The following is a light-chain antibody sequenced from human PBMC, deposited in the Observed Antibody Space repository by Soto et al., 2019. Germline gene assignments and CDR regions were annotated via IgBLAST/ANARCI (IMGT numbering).Light chain of an antibody. CDR2: EVS. CDR3: SSYAGSNNLV. CDR1: SSDVGGYNY. Sequence: QSALTQPPSASGSPGQSVTISCTGTSSDVGGYNYVSWYQQHPGKAPKLMIYEVSKRPSGVPDRFSGPKSGNTASLTVSGLQAEDEADYYCSSYAGSNNLVFGTGTQLTVL. J-gene: IGLJ1*01. V-gene: IGLV2-8*01.